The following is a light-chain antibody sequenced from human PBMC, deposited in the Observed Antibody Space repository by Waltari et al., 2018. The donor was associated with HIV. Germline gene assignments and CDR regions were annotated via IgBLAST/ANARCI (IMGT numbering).Light chain of an antibody. Sequence: QSVLTQPPSASGPPGQSVTISCSGSNSNIGEYPVNWYHQVPGTAPKLVIYANIRRPSGVPTCFPGSQSGTSASLAISGLRSEEEGYYYGAAWDDTLYGLFGGGTKLTVL. CDR2: ANI. CDR1: NSNIGEYP. J-gene: IGLJ2*01. V-gene: IGLV1-44*01. CDR3: AAWDDTLYGL.